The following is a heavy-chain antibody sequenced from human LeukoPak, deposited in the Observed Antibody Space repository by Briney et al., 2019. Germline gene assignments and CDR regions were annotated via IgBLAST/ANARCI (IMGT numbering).Heavy chain of an antibody. Sequence: GGSLRLSCAASGFTFSSYWMHRVRQAPGKGLVWVSRINGDASHIAYADSVRGRFTISRDNAKNTLYLQMNSLRADDTAIYYCSGSGSYAWFDPWGQGTLVTVSS. V-gene: IGHV3-74*01. CDR1: GFTFSSYW. CDR2: INGDASHI. J-gene: IGHJ5*02. D-gene: IGHD3-10*01. CDR3: SGSGSYAWFDP.